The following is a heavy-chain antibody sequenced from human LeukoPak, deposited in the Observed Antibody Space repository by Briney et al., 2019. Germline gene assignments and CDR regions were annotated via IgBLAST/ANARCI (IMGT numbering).Heavy chain of an antibody. V-gene: IGHV4-30-2*01. D-gene: IGHD4-17*01. CDR2: IYHSGST. Sequence: PSQTLSLTCDVSGGSISSGLYSWSWIRQPPGKGLEWIGYIYHSGSTYYNPSLKSRVTISVDRSKNQFSLKLSSVTAADTAVYYCARGLAVKEYYYGMDVWGQGTTVTVSS. CDR1: GGSISSGLYS. CDR3: ARGLAVKEYYYGMDV. J-gene: IGHJ6*02.